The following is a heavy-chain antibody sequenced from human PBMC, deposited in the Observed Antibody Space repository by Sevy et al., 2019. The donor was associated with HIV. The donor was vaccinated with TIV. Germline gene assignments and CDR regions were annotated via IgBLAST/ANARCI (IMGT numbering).Heavy chain of an antibody. J-gene: IGHJ6*03. CDR1: GFSLSTSGVG. D-gene: IGHD3-10*01. CDR3: AHSLLYGSGHTNGDYMDV. CDR2: IYWDDDK. Sequence: SGPTLVKPTQTLTLTYTFSGFSLSTSGVGVGWIRQPPGKALEWLALIYWDDDKRYSPSLKSRLTITRDTSKNQVVLTMTNMDPVDTATYYCAHSLLYGSGHTNGDYMDVWGKGTTVTVSS. V-gene: IGHV2-5*02.